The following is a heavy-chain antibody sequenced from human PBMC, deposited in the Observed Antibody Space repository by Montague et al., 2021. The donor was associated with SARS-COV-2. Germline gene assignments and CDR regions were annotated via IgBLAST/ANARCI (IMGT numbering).Heavy chain of an antibody. CDR2: INQDGSES. CDR1: GFTFSSYW. D-gene: IGHD6-13*01. V-gene: IGHV3-7*01. CDR3: AAGQGSSWL. Sequence: SLRLSCAASGFTFSSYWTSWVRQAPGKGLEWVATINQDGSESYYVDSVTGRFTISRDNAKNSLYLQMNSLRDDDTAVYYCAAGQGSSWLWGQGTLVTVSS. J-gene: IGHJ4*02.